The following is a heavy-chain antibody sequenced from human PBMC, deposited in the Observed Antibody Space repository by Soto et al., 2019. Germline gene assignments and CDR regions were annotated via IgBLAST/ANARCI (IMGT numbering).Heavy chain of an antibody. D-gene: IGHD3-10*01. V-gene: IGHV1-69*18. Sequence: QVQLVQSGAELKKPGSSVKVSCKASGDTFSGYPINWVRQAPGEGLEWMGRIIPVFGTTNDAQRFEGRVTFTAYESTHTAYIELRGLLSEDTAVYYCARDGGFGELKYWGPGSLVTVSS. J-gene: IGHJ4*02. CDR2: IIPVFGTT. CDR3: ARDGGFGELKY. CDR1: GDTFSGYP.